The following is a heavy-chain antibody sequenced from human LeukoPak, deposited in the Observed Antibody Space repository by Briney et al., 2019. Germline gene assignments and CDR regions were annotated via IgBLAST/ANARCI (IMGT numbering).Heavy chain of an antibody. V-gene: IGHV1-3*02. J-gene: IGHJ4*02. CDR1: GYTFISHT. Sequence: GASVKVSCKASGCKASGYTFISHTIHWVREAPGQRLEWMGWSNAGNGNIKYSQEFQGRVTITRDTSASTAFMDLSSLRSEDTAVYYCARDFIRYYDTQGPRGLGYCGQGTLVTVSS. D-gene: IGHD3-22*01. CDR3: ARDFIRYYDTQGPRGLGY. CDR2: SNAGNGNI.